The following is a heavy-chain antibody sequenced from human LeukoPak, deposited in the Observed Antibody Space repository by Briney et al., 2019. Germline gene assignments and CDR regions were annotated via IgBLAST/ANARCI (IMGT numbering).Heavy chain of an antibody. V-gene: IGHV6-1*01. CDR3: ARGCYSSFDY. CDR1: GDSLSNNNVA. CDR2: TYYRSKWNT. D-gene: IGHD5-18*01. Sequence: SQTLSLTCAISGDSLSNNNVAWNWIRQSPSRGLEWLGRTYYRSKWNTDYAVSVKSRITDNSDNTTNQFSLQLKSVTPEDTAVYYCARGCYSSFDYWDQGTLVTVSS. J-gene: IGHJ4*02.